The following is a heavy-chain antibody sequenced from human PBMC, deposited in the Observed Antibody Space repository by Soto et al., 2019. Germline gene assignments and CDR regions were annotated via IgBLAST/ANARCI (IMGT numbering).Heavy chain of an antibody. CDR3: ARGRPSCSCGSCVVGYFDY. D-gene: IGHD2-15*01. CDR2: INHSGST. V-gene: IGHV4-34*01. J-gene: IGHJ4*02. Sequence: QVQLKQWGAGLLKPSETLSLTCAVYDGSFSGYYWSWIRQPPGKGLEWIGEINHSGSTNYNPSLQSRVTISVDPSKNQFSLNLSSVTAADTAVYYCARGRPSCSCGSCVVGYFDYWGQGTLVTVSS. CDR1: DGSFSGYY.